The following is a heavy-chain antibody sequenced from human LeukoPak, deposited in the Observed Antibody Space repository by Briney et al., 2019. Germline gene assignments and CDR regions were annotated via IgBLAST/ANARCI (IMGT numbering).Heavy chain of an antibody. CDR3: ARGDIVVVPAAGFDY. CDR1: GGSISSSSYY. Sequence: PSETLSLTCTVSGGSISSSSYYWGWIRQPPGKGLEWIGSIYYSGSTYYNPSLKSRVTISVDTSKNQFSLKLSSVTAADTAVYYCARGDIVVVPAAGFDYWGQGTLVTVSS. D-gene: IGHD2-2*01. J-gene: IGHJ4*02. V-gene: IGHV4-39*01. CDR2: IYYSGST.